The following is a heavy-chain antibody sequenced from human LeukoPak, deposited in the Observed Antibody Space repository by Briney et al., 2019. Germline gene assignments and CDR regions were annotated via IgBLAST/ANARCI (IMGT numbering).Heavy chain of an antibody. J-gene: IGHJ4*02. CDR2: VYTSGST. CDR3: ARARRCGLYDDYGGCFDY. CDR1: GFTVSSNY. V-gene: IGHV3-53*01. D-gene: IGHD4-17*01. Sequence: GGSLRLSCAASGFTVSSNYMGWVRQAPGKGLEGVSSVYTSGSTYYADSVKGRFTISRDNSNNALYLQMNSLRAEDTAVYYCARARRCGLYDDYGGCFDYWGQGTLVTVSS.